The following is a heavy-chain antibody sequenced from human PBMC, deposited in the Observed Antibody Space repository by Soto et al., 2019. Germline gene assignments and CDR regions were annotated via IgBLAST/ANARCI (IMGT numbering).Heavy chain of an antibody. CDR3: ARLRVFSGWYGMDV. J-gene: IGHJ6*02. CDR1: GGSISSISYY. Sequence: SETLSLTCTVSGGSISSISYYWGWIRQPPGKGLEWIGSIYYSGSTYCNPSLKSRVTISVDTSKNQFSLKLSSVTAADTAVYYCARLRVFSGWYGMDVWGQGTTVTVSS. CDR2: IYYSGST. V-gene: IGHV4-39*01. D-gene: IGHD5-12*01.